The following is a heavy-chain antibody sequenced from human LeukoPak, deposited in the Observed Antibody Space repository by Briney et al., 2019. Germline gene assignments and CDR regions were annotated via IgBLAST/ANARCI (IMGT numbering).Heavy chain of an antibody. CDR1: GYTFTSYA. V-gene: IGHV7-4-1*02. CDR2: INTNTGNP. Sequence: ASVKVSCKASGYTFTSYAMNWVRQAPGQGLEWMGWINTNTGNPTYAQGFTGRFVFSLDTSVSTAYLQISSLKAEDTAVYYCAIRPFTFGGVIVPHDYWGQGTLVTVSS. CDR3: AIRPFTFGGVIVPHDY. J-gene: IGHJ4*02. D-gene: IGHD3-16*02.